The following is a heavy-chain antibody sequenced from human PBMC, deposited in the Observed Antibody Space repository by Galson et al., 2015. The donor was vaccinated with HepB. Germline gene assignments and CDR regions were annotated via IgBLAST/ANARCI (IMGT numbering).Heavy chain of an antibody. V-gene: IGHV1-24*01. J-gene: IGHJ6*02. CDR1: GYTLTELS. Sequence: SVKVSCKVSGYTLTELSMHWVRQAPGKGLEWMGGFDPEDGETIYAQKFQGRVTMTEDTSTDTAYMELSSLRSEDTAVYYCATGQQLVTPYYYYYGMDVWGQGTTVTVSS. CDR2: FDPEDGET. D-gene: IGHD6-13*01. CDR3: ATGQQLVTPYYYYYGMDV.